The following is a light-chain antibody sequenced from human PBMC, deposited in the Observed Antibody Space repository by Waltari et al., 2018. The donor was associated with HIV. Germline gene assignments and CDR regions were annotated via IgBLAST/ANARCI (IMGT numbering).Light chain of an antibody. J-gene: IGKJ2*01. CDR3: QQSFSSPYT. Sequence: IQMTQSPSSLSASVGDRVTITCRASQTINRNLNWYQQKVGKATTLLIFAASILQSGVPSRFSGSGSGTDFTLTISSLQPEDFATYDCQQSFSSPYTFGQGTKLEIK. CDR1: QTINRN. V-gene: IGKV1-39*01. CDR2: AAS.